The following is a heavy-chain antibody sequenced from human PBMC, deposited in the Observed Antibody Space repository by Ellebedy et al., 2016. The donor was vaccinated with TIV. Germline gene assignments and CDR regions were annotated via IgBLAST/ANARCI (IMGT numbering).Heavy chain of an antibody. D-gene: IGHD3-16*01. CDR2: TKEDGSVK. CDR3: ARDEWGSLGSHYYYYGMDV. Sequence: PGGSLRLSCAASGFTFSSYWMSRVRQAPGRGLEWVANTKEDGSVKYYVDSVKGRFTISRDNAKNSLYLQMNSLRAEDTAVYYCARDEWGSLGSHYYYYGMDVWGQGTTVTVSS. V-gene: IGHV3-7*01. J-gene: IGHJ6*02. CDR1: GFTFSSYW.